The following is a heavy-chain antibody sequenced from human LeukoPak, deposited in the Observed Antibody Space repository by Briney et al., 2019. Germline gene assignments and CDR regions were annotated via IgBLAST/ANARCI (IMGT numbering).Heavy chain of an antibody. CDR3: ARRRPFSSSPHYFDY. CDR1: GYSFTTNW. D-gene: IGHD6-13*01. CDR2: ISPGDSAT. V-gene: IGHV5-51*01. Sequence: GESLKISCKGSGYSFTTNWIGWVRQMPGKGLEWMGIISPGDSATRYSPSFQGQVTISADKSISTAYLQWSSLKASDTAMYYCARRRPFSSSPHYFDYWGQGTLVTVSS. J-gene: IGHJ4*02.